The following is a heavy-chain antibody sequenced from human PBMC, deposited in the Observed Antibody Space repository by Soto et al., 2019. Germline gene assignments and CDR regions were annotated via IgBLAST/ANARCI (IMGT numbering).Heavy chain of an antibody. J-gene: IGHJ4*02. CDR2: ISGSGGST. V-gene: IGHV3-23*01. D-gene: IGHD6-13*01. CDR1: GFTFSSYA. Sequence: EVQLLESGGGLVQPGGSLRLSRAASGFTFSSYAMSWVRQAPGKGLEWVSAISGSGGSTDYADSVKGRFTSSRDKSKNALYLQTHSLSAEDTAAYSCAYSSTPFDYWGQGTLVTVSS. CDR3: AYSSTPFDY.